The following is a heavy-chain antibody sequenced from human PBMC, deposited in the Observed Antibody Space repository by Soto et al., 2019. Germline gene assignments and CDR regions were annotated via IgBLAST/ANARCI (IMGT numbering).Heavy chain of an antibody. D-gene: IGHD6-6*01. CDR1: GFTVSSNY. V-gene: IGHV3-53*01. CDR2: IYSGGST. Sequence: GGSLRLSCAASGFTVSSNYMSWVRQAPGKGLEWVSVIYSGGSTYYADSVKGRFTITRDNSKNTRYLHMNSLSAEDTAVYYCEREEDSSAGLTTTGMDVWGQGTTVTVSS. J-gene: IGHJ6*02. CDR3: EREEDSSAGLTTTGMDV.